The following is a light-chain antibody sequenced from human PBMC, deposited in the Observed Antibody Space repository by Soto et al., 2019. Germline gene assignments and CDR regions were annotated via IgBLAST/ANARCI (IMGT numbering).Light chain of an antibody. Sequence: ERVMTQSPSALSASPGERATLSCRASQSVSTRLAWYQQKPGEAPRLLIYGASTMATGIPSRFSGSGSGTEFTLTISSLQSEDFAVYYCHRYNNWPPWTFGQGTKVDIK. CDR3: HRYNNWPPWT. CDR1: QSVSTR. CDR2: GAS. V-gene: IGKV3-15*01. J-gene: IGKJ1*01.